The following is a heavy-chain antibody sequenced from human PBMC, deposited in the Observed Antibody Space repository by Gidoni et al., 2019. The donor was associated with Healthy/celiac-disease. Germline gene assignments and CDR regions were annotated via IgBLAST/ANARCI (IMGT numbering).Heavy chain of an antibody. Sequence: QVQLQQWGAGLLKPSETLSRTCAVYGGSFSGYYWSWIRQPPGKGLEWIGEINHSGSTNYNPSLKSRVTISVDTSKNQFSLKLSSVTAADTAVYYCARSRRYYSGSGSRFDYWGQGTLVTVSS. V-gene: IGHV4-34*01. D-gene: IGHD3-10*01. CDR2: INHSGST. J-gene: IGHJ4*02. CDR1: GGSFSGYY. CDR3: ARSRRYYSGSGSRFDY.